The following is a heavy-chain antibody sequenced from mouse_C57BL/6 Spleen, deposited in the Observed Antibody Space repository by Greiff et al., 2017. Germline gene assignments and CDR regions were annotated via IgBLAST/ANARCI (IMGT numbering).Heavy chain of an antibody. CDR2: ISPGSGST. D-gene: IGHD2-1*01. V-gene: IGHV1-55*01. CDR1: GYTFTSYW. Sequence: VQLQQPGAELVKPGASVKMSCKASGYTFTSYWITWVKQRPGQGLEWIGDISPGSGSTNYNEKFKSKATLTVDTTSSTAYMQLSSLTSEDSAVYYCAQIYYGNYGAMDYWGQGTSVTVSS. CDR3: AQIYYGNYGAMDY. J-gene: IGHJ4*01.